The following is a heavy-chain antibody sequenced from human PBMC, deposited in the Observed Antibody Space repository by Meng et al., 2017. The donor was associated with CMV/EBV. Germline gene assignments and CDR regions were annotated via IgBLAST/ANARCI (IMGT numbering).Heavy chain of an antibody. J-gene: IGHJ4*02. CDR2: IYSGGST. CDR3: ARDSYCGGDCYSDY. CDR1: GFTVSSNY. D-gene: IGHD2-21*01. Sequence: GESLKISCAASGFTVSSNYMSWVCQAPGKGLEWVSVIYSGGSTYYADSVKGRFTISRDNSKNTLYLQMNSLRAEDTAVYYCARDSYCGGDCYSDYWGQGTLVTVSS. V-gene: IGHV3-66*02.